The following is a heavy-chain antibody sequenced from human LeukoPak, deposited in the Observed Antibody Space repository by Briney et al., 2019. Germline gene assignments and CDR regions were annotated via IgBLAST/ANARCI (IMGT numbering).Heavy chain of an antibody. CDR2: ISYDGSNK. V-gene: IGHV3-30-3*01. CDR1: GFTFSSYA. D-gene: IGHD5-24*01. J-gene: IGHJ6*02. Sequence: GGSLRLSCAASGFTFSSYAMHWVRQAPGKGLEWVAVISYDGSNKYYADSVKGRFTISRDNSKNTLYLQMNSLRAEDTAVYYCARDRDEYYYYGMDVWGQGPTVTVSS. CDR3: ARDRDEYYYYGMDV.